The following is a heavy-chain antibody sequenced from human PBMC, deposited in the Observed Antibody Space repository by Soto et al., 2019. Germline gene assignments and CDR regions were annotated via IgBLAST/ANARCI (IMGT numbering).Heavy chain of an antibody. Sequence: GGSLRLSCAASGFTFSSYAMSWVRQAPGKGLEWVSAISGSGGSTYYADSVKGRFTISRDKSKNTLYLQMNSLRAEDTAVYCCAKRLSSSSDYWGQGTLVTVSS. J-gene: IGHJ4*02. D-gene: IGHD6-6*01. CDR3: AKRLSSSSDY. CDR1: GFTFSSYA. V-gene: IGHV3-23*01. CDR2: ISGSGGST.